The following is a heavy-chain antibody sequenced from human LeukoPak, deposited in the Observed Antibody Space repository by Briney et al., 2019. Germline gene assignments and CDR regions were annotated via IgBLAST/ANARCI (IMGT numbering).Heavy chain of an antibody. CDR2: FDPEDGET. Sequence: ASVTVSCKVSGYTLTELSMHWVRRAPGKGLEWMGGFDPEDGETIYAQKFQGRVTMTEDTSTDTAYMELSSLRSEDTAVYYCATDRAVAGLFDYWGQGTLVTVSS. D-gene: IGHD6-19*01. J-gene: IGHJ4*02. CDR1: GYTLTELS. V-gene: IGHV1-24*01. CDR3: ATDRAVAGLFDY.